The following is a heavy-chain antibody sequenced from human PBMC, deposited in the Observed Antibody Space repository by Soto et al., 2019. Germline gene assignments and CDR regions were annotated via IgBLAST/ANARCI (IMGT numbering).Heavy chain of an antibody. CDR3: ARDKSYYFRPDAFDI. J-gene: IGHJ3*02. CDR2: ISSSSSYT. D-gene: IGHD1-26*01. V-gene: IGHV3-11*06. CDR1: GFTFSDYY. Sequence: PGGSLRLSCAASGFTFSDYYMSWIRQAPGKGLEWVSYISSSSSYTNYADSVKGRFTISRDNAKNSLYLQMNSLRAEDTAVYYCARDKSYYFRPDAFDIWGQGTMVTVSS.